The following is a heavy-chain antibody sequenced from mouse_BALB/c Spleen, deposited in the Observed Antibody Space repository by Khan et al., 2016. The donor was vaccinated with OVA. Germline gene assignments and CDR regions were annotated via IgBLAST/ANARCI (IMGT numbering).Heavy chain of an antibody. CDR1: GFTFSTSG. CDR2: ISSGGSYT. D-gene: IGHD2-3*01. CDR3: ARNEGYYGGAWFAY. Sequence: EVELVESGGDLVKPGGSLKLSCAASGFTFSTSGMSWVRQTPDKRLEWVATISSGGSYTYYPDSVKGRFSISRDNAKNTLYLQMSSLKSEDTAMYYCARNEGYYGGAWFAYWGQGTLVTVSA. J-gene: IGHJ3*01. V-gene: IGHV5-6*01.